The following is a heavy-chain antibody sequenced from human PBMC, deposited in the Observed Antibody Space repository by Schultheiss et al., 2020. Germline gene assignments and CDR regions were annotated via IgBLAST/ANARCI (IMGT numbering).Heavy chain of an antibody. CDR1: GGSFSGYY. D-gene: IGHD2-15*01. CDR3: ARHQLRYCSGSSCYSTDF. V-gene: IGHV4-34*01. Sequence: SQTLSLTCAVYGGSFSGYYWSWIRQPPGKGLEYIGTIAYSGNTYYMPSLKSRVSIFVDTSLNQLSLRLTSVTAADTSLYYCARHQLRYCSGSSCYSTDFWGQGTMVTVSS. CDR2: IAYSGNT. J-gene: IGHJ4*02.